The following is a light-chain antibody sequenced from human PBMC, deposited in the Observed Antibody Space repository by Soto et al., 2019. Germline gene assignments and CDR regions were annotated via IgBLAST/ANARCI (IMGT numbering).Light chain of an antibody. CDR2: GVH. J-gene: IGLJ1*01. V-gene: IGLV2-14*01. Sequence: QSVLTQPISVSWSPGQSITISCTGNSNDIGTYDYVCWYQQHPGKAPRLLIHGVHNRSTGISGRFSASKSGLTASLTISGLQAEDEADYYCTAFSANRVYLFGPGTKVTVL. CDR1: SNDIGTYDY. CDR3: TAFSANRVYL.